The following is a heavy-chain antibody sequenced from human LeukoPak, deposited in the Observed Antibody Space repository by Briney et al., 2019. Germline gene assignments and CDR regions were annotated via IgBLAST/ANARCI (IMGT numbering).Heavy chain of an antibody. CDR3: ATLWGGLPFDY. V-gene: IGHV1-8*01. Sequence: ASVKVSCKASGYTFTSYDINWVRQAPGQGLEWMGWMNTNSGNTGYAQKFQGRVTMTRNTSISTAYMELSSLRSEDTAVYYCATLWGGLPFDYWGQGTLVTVSS. CDR2: MNTNSGNT. J-gene: IGHJ4*02. CDR1: GYTFTSYD. D-gene: IGHD5-12*01.